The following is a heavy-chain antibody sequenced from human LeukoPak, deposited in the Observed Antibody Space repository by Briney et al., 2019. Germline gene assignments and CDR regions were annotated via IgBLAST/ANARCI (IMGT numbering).Heavy chain of an antibody. CDR2: IYYSGST. J-gene: IGHJ6*03. Sequence: GSLRLSCAASGFTFSDYYMSWIRQAPGKGLEWIGYIYYSGSTNYNPSLKSRVTISVDTSKNQFSLKLSSVTAADTAVYYCARWGGQLVRGYYYMDVWGKGTTVTVSS. V-gene: IGHV4-59*12. D-gene: IGHD6-6*01. CDR1: GFTFSDYY. CDR3: ARWGGQLVRGYYYMDV.